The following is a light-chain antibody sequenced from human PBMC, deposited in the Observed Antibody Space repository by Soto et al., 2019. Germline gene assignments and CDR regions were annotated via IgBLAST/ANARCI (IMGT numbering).Light chain of an antibody. J-gene: IGKJ4*01. Sequence: EIVLTQSPATLSLSPGERVTLSCRASQSVASYLAWYQQKPGQAPRLLIYDTSNRATGIPARFNGSGSGTDFTLTISSLEPEDFAVYYCQHRSLFGGGTKVDIK. CDR2: DTS. V-gene: IGKV3-11*01. CDR1: QSVASY. CDR3: QHRSL.